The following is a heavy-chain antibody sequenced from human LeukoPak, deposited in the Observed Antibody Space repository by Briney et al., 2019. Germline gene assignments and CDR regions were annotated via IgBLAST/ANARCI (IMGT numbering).Heavy chain of an antibody. CDR2: IGVGGTT. Sequence: GGSLRLSCAASGFTFSSFGMTWVRQAPGKGLEWVSLIGVGGTTYYADSVKGRFTISRDNSKNTLYLEMNSLRAEDTAVYYCARSAPSYFDYWGQGTLVTVSS. CDR3: ARSAPSYFDY. J-gene: IGHJ4*02. V-gene: IGHV3-23*01. CDR1: GFTFSSFG.